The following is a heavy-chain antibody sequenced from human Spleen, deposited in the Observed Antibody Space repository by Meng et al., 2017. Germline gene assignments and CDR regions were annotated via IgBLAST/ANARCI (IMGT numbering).Heavy chain of an antibody. J-gene: IGHJ4*02. CDR1: GYTLTSYA. CDR3: TRDGYSDCSCTSCFDY. D-gene: IGHD2-2*01. CDR2: INTKTGNP. Sequence: QVQLVQSGSELRKPGASVKVSCKASGYTLTSYAINWLRQAPGQGLEWMGWINTKTGNPTYAQGFTGRLVFSLDTSVSTAYLQISGLKADDTAVYYCTRDGYSDCSCTSCFDYWGQGTLVTVSS. V-gene: IGHV7-4-1*02.